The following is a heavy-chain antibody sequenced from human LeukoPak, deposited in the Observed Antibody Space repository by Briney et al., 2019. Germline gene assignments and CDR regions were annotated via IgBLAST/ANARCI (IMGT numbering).Heavy chain of an antibody. CDR3: ASAKTSGALLWFGEWAHRGYYYMDV. Sequence: ASETLSLTCTVSGYSISSGYYWGWIRQPPGKGLEWIGSIHHSGSTYYNPSLKSRVTISVDTSKNQFSLKLSSVTAADTAVYYCASAKTSGALLWFGEWAHRGYYYMDVWGKGTTVTVSS. D-gene: IGHD3-10*01. V-gene: IGHV4-38-2*02. CDR2: IHHSGST. J-gene: IGHJ6*03. CDR1: GYSISSGYY.